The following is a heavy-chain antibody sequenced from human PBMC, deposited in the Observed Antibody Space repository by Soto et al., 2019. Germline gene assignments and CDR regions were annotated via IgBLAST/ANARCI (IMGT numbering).Heavy chain of an antibody. CDR2: IIPFIGAP. V-gene: IGHV1-69*18. CDR3: ARGGDSSSLRAFYSYGFDV. CDR1: GGTFNTYS. J-gene: IGHJ6*02. D-gene: IGHD6-6*01. Sequence: QVQLVQSGAEEKKPGSSVKVSCKASGGTFNTYSFGWLRQAPGQGLQWMGSIIPFIGAPNYAQNFQDRVTITADESTTTAYMELSRLKSEDTAVYFCARGGDSSSLRAFYSYGFDVWGQGTSVTVSS.